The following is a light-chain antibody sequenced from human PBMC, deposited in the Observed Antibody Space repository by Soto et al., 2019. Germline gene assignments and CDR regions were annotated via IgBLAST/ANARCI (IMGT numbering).Light chain of an antibody. CDR2: STS. V-gene: IGKV1-39*01. CDR3: QHLSRHPPHT. Sequence: DIQMAQSPSSLSASVGDRVTITCRASQPITKYLNWYRHKPGQAPKLLIHSTSTLESGVSSRFSGSGSGTDFSLTVSSLQPEDFATYYCQHLSRHPPHTFGQGTRLEIK. CDR1: QPITKY. J-gene: IGKJ2*01.